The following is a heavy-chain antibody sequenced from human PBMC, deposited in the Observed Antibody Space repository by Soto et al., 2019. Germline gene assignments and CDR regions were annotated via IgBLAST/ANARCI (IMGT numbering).Heavy chain of an antibody. D-gene: IGHD1-26*01. CDR3: ARDPGATNYYSYGMDV. CDR1: GGSVSSGSYY. J-gene: IGHJ6*02. CDR2: IYYSGST. Sequence: QVQLQESGPGLVKPSETLSLTCTVSGGSVSSGSYYWSWIRQPPGKGLEWIGYIYYSGSTNYNPSLKSRVTISVDTSKNQFSLKLSSVTAADTAVYYCARDPGATNYYSYGMDVWGQGTTVTVSS. V-gene: IGHV4-61*01.